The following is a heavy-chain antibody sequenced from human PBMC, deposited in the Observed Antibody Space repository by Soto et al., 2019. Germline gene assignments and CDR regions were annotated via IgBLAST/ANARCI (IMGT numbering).Heavy chain of an antibody. CDR2: INHRGTT. CDR3: ARAHYYGSGSYYDY. Sequence: SETLSLTCAVYGGSLSDYYWNWLRQPPGKGLEWIGEINHRGTTSYNPSLKSRVDISVDTAMTQFSLKLRSVTAADTAVYYCARAHYYGSGSYYDYWGRGTLVTVSS. D-gene: IGHD3-10*01. CDR1: GGSLSDYY. V-gene: IGHV4-34*01. J-gene: IGHJ4*02.